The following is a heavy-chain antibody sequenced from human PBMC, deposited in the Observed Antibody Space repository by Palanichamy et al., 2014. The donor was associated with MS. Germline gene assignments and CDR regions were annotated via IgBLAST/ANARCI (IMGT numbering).Heavy chain of an antibody. D-gene: IGHD4-23*01. CDR3: ARVYHGGRSPLDY. Sequence: QVQLQESGPGLVKPSETLSLTCAVSGFSISSGYYWGWIRQPPGKGLEWIGSIFHTGSTSSSPSLKSRVSISVDTSKNQFSLNLSSVTTADTAIYYCARVYHGGRSPLDYWGQGTLVTVSS. CDR1: GFSISSGYY. CDR2: IFHTGST. V-gene: IGHV4-38-2*01. J-gene: IGHJ4*02.